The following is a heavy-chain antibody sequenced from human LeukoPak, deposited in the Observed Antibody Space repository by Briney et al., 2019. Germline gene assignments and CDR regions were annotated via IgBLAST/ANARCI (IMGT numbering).Heavy chain of an antibody. CDR2: IKQDGSEK. CDR3: ARDITYYDFWSGYTY. D-gene: IGHD3-3*01. V-gene: IGHV3-7*01. J-gene: IGHJ4*02. Sequence: GGSLRLSCSASGFTFSSYWMIWVPQAPGKGVEWVANIKQDGSEKHYVHSVKGRFTISRDNAKNLVYLQMNSLRAEDTAMYYCARDITYYDFWSGYTYWGQGTLVTVSS. CDR1: GFTFSSYW.